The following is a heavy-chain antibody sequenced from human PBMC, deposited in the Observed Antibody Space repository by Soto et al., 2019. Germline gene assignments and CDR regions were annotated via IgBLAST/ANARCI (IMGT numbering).Heavy chain of an antibody. CDR2: IKSKSDGETA. CDR1: GLTFSNVW. V-gene: IGHV3-15*01. CDR3: AITAMINRDSSTSFDY. Sequence: EVQLVESGGGSVKPGGSLRLSCAASGLTFSNVWMTWVRQAPGKGLEWVGRIKSKSDGETADVAAPVKGRFTISRDDSKNTVFLEMNSLKSEDTALYYCAITAMINRDSSTSFDYWGQGTQVTGSS. J-gene: IGHJ4*02. D-gene: IGHD5-18*01.